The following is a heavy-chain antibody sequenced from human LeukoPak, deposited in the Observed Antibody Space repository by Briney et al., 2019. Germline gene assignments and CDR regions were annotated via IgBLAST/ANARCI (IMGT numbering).Heavy chain of an antibody. CDR2: ISGSGGST. D-gene: IGHD3-22*01. J-gene: IGHJ3*02. CDR1: GFTFSSYA. V-gene: IGHV3-23*01. CDR3: ATYYYDSSGYFDAFDI. Sequence: GGSLRLSCAASGFTFSSYAMSWVRQAPGKGLEWVSAISGSGGSTYYADSVKGRFTISRDSSKNTLYLQMNSLRAEDTAVYYCATYYYDSSGYFDAFDIWGQGTMVTVSS.